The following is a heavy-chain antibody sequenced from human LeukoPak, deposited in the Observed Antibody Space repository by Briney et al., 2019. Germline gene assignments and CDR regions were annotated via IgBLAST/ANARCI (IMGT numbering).Heavy chain of an antibody. D-gene: IGHD4-17*01. Sequence: ASVKVSCKASGYTFTGYYMHWVRQAPGQGLEWMGWINPNSGGTNYAQKFQGRVTMTRDTSISTAYMELSRLRSGDTAVYYCARGRSTVTSHWYFDLWGRGTLVTVSS. CDR3: ARGRSTVTSHWYFDL. CDR2: INPNSGGT. CDR1: GYTFTGYY. V-gene: IGHV1-2*02. J-gene: IGHJ2*01.